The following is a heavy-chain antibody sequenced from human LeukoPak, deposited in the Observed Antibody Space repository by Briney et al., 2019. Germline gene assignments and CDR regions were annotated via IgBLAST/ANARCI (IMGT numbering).Heavy chain of an antibody. D-gene: IGHD3-10*01. Sequence: GGSLRLSCAASGFTFSSHTMNWVRQAPGNGLEWVSSISSSGNYIYYADSVKGRFTISRDNAKNSLYLQMNSLRAEDTAVYYCARGGAMVQGVSPLDYWGQGTLVTVSS. V-gene: IGHV3-21*01. CDR1: GFTFSSHT. CDR3: ARGGAMVQGVSPLDY. J-gene: IGHJ4*02. CDR2: ISSSGNYI.